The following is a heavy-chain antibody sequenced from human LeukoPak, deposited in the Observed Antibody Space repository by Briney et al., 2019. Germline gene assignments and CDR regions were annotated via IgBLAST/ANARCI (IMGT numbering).Heavy chain of an antibody. D-gene: IGHD2-2*01. CDR2: IYYSGST. J-gene: IGHJ5*02. CDR3: ARHPYQLLWLSWFDP. V-gene: IGHV4-39*01. Sequence: PSETLSLTCTVSGGSSSSSRYYWGWIRQPPGKGLKWFGSIYYSGSTYYNPSLKSRVTISVDTSKNQFSLKLSSVTAADTAVYYCARHPYQLLWLSWFDPWGQGTLVTVSS. CDR1: GGSSSSSRYY.